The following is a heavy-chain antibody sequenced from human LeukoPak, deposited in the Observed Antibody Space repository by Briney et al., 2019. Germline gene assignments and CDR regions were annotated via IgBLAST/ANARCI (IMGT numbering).Heavy chain of an antibody. CDR2: IGTAGDT. Sequence: GSLRLSCAASGFTLSSYDMHWVRQATGKGLEWVSAIGTAGDTYYPGSVKGRFTISRENAKNSLYLQMNSLRAGDTAVYYCARGLGSGSLPNPFDYWGQGTLVTVSS. V-gene: IGHV3-13*01. D-gene: IGHD6-19*01. CDR1: GFTLSSYD. CDR3: ARGLGSGSLPNPFDY. J-gene: IGHJ4*02.